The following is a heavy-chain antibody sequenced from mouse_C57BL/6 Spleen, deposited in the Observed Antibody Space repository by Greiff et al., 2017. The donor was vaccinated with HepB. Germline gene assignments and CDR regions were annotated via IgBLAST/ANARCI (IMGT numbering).Heavy chain of an antibody. CDR2: INPGSGGT. CDR1: GYAFTNYL. V-gene: IGHV1-54*01. D-gene: IGHD2-3*01. Sequence: QVQLQQSGAELVRPGTSVKVSCKASGYAFTNYLIEWVKQRPGQGLEWIGVINPGSGGTNYNEKFKGKATLTADKSSSTAYMQLSSLTSEDSAVYFCARGDDGYYRYAMDYWGQGTSVTVSS. J-gene: IGHJ4*01. CDR3: ARGDDGYYRYAMDY.